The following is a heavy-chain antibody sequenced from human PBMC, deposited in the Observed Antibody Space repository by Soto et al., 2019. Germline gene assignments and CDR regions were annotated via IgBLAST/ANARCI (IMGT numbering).Heavy chain of an antibody. J-gene: IGHJ4*02. CDR2: INHSGST. CDR1: GGSFSGYY. V-gene: IGHV4-34*01. CDR3: ARGRSYSSSRYGTDY. D-gene: IGHD6-13*01. Sequence: SETLSLTCAVYGGSFSGYYWSWIRQPPGKGLEWIGEINHSGSTNYNPSLKSRVTISVDTSKNQFSLKLSSVTAADTAVYYCARGRSYSSSRYGTDYWGKGTLVTVSS.